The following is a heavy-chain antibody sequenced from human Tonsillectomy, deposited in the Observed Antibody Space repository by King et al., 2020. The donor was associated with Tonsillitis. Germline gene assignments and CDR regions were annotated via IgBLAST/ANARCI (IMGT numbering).Heavy chain of an antibody. CDR3: AREVDSPALRGHYIRTFDD. V-gene: IGHV4-4*02. CDR2: IYHNGTT. Sequence: QLQESGPGLLKPSGTLSLTCAVSGGSISSSNWWSWVRQPPGKGLEWIGEIYHNGTTNYKPSLKSRVTFSVDTSNNQFSLRLNSVTAADTAVYFCAREVDSPALRGHYIRTFDDWGQGTMVIVSS. D-gene: IGHD2-2*02. J-gene: IGHJ3*01. CDR1: GGSISSSNW.